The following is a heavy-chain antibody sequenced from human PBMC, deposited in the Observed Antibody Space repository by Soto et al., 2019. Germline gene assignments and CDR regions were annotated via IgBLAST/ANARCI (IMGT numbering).Heavy chain of an antibody. CDR3: ARAGYCGGDCYSYDAFDI. D-gene: IGHD2-21*01. CDR1: GYTFTGYY. V-gene: IGHV1-2*04. J-gene: IGHJ3*02. Sequence: ASVKVSCKASGYTFTGYYMHWVRQAPGQGLEWMGWINPNSGGTNYAQKFQGWVTMTRDTSISTAYMELSRLRSDDTAVYYCARAGYCGGDCYSYDAFDIWGQGTMVTVSS. CDR2: INPNSGGT.